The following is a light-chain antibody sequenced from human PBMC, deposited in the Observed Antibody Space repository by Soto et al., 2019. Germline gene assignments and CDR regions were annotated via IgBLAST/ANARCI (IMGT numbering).Light chain of an antibody. J-gene: IGKJ2*01. CDR1: QSVSSY. CDR3: QQRSNWPGT. V-gene: IGKV3-11*01. Sequence: VMTQSPATLSLSPGERATLSCRASQSVSSYLAWYQQKPGQAPRLLIYDASNRATGIPARFSGSGSGTDFTLTISSLEPEDFAVYYCQQRSNWPGTFGQGTKLEIK. CDR2: DAS.